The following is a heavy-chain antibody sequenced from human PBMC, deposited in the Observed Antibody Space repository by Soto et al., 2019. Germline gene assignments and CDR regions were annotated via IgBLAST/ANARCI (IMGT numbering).Heavy chain of an antibody. D-gene: IGHD3-22*01. CDR3: AKSQGSSGYPYYFDF. J-gene: IGHJ4*02. V-gene: IGHV3-23*01. CDR2: ISGSGGGT. CDR1: GFTLRNYA. Sequence: GGSLRLSCAASGFTLRNYAMSWVRQAPGAGLEWVSAISGSGGGTFYADSVKGRFTIFRDNSKNTLYLQMHSLRAEDTAVYYCAKSQGSSGYPYYFDFWGQGTPVTVSS.